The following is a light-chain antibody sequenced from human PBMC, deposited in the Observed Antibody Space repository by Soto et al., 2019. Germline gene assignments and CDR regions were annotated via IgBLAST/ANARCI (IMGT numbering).Light chain of an antibody. J-gene: IGKJ4*01. Sequence: EIVLTQSPATMSLSPGELATLSCRASQSVSSYLAWYQQKPGQAHRLLIYDASNMATGIPARFSGSWAETDFTLTISSVENEDVTVYYSQRTRNSLTFGGGTKVEIK. CDR2: DAS. CDR1: QSVSSY. V-gene: IGKV3-11*01. CDR3: QRTRNSLT.